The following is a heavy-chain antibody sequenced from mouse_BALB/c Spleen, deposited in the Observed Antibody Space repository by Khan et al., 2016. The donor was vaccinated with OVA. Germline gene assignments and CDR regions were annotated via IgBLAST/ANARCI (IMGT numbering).Heavy chain of an antibody. CDR2: INSNGGST. Sequence: EVELVESGGGLVQPGGSLKLSCAASGFTFSSYGMSWVRQTPDKRLELVATINSNGGSTYYQDSVKGRFTISRDNAKNTLYLQMSRLKSEDTAMYYCARMARTINWGQGTTLTVSS. CDR1: GFTFSSYG. V-gene: IGHV5-6-3*01. CDR3: ARMARTIN. J-gene: IGHJ2*01.